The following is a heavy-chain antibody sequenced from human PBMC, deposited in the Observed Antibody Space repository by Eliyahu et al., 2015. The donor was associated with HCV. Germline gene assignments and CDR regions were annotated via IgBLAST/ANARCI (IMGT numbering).Heavy chain of an antibody. J-gene: IGHJ1*01. CDR1: GGXISXXSYX. Sequence: QLQLQESGPGLVKPSETLSLTCNVSGGXISXXSYXWGWIRQPPGKGLEWIGXMYXSGXTYSNPSLKSRVTISVDTSXNQFSLKLSSVTAADTAVYYCASQDSSGWYSYFQHWGQGTLVTVSS. CDR3: ASQDSSGWYSYFQH. CDR2: MYXSGXT. V-gene: IGHV4-39*01. D-gene: IGHD6-19*01.